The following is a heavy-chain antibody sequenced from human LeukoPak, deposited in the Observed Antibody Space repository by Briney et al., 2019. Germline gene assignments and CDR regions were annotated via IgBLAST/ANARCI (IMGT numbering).Heavy chain of an antibody. Sequence: SVKVSCKASGGTFNSYAISWVRQAPGQGLEWMGGIIPIFGTANYAQKFQGRVTITADESTSTAYMELSSLRSEDTAVYYCARGAYSSSLYQTTQTSNWFDPWGQGTLVTVSS. CDR2: IIPIFGTA. CDR1: GGTFNSYA. V-gene: IGHV1-69*01. J-gene: IGHJ5*02. CDR3: ARGAYSSSLYQTTQTSNWFDP. D-gene: IGHD6-13*01.